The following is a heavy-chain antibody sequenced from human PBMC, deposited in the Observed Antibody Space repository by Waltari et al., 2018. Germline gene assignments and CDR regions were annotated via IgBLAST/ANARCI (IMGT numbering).Heavy chain of an antibody. Sequence: QITLKESGPTLVKPTQTLTLTCTFSGFSLSTGVAVGWIRQPPGKALEWLALIFWDDEKHYSPSLNNRLTITKDSSKNQVVLTVTNMDPVDTATYYCAQRQRYYYTSGYAYNFAYWGQGTLVTVSS. CDR1: GFSLSTGVA. CDR2: IFWDDEK. CDR3: AQRQRYYYTSGYAYNFAY. J-gene: IGHJ4*02. V-gene: IGHV2-5*02. D-gene: IGHD3-22*01.